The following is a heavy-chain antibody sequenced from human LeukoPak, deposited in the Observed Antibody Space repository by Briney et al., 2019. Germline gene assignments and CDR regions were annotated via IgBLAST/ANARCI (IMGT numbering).Heavy chain of an antibody. D-gene: IGHD3-10*01. CDR3: ARGPGYYGSGSYPSVY. Sequence: SETLSLTCAVSGGSISSGSYYWPWIRQPAGKGLEWIGRIYTSGSTNYNPSLKSRVTISLDTSKNQFSLRLSSVTAADTAVYHCARGPGYYGSGSYPSVYWGQGTLVTVSS. V-gene: IGHV4-61*02. J-gene: IGHJ4*02. CDR2: IYTSGST. CDR1: GGSISSGSYY.